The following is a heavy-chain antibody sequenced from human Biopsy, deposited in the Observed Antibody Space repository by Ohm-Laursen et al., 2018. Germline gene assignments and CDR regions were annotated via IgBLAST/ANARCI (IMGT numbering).Heavy chain of an antibody. CDR2: ISCTGYT. V-gene: IGHV4-59*11. CDR1: GGSFTGHY. Sequence: PSETLSLTCTVSGGSFTGHYWGWIRQPPGKGLVWFGHISCTGYTSYNASLKSRVTISVDTSRNHFSLRLSSLTAADTAVYYSARGSNDSGGLYFPRWGQGTLLTVSS. J-gene: IGHJ4*02. CDR3: ARGSNDSGGLYFPR. D-gene: IGHD4-23*01.